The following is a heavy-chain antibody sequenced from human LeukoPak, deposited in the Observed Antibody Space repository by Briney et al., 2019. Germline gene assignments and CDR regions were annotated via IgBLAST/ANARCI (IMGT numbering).Heavy chain of an antibody. Sequence: GGSLRLSCAASGFTVSSKYLSWVRQAPGKGPEWVSVIYSGGATHYADSVKGRFTISRDNSKNTLYLQMNSLRAEDTAVYYCARGVPSPFPDPFDHWGQGTLVTVSS. CDR3: ARGVPSPFPDPFDH. J-gene: IGHJ4*02. V-gene: IGHV3-66*02. CDR2: IYSGGAT. CDR1: GFTVSSKY. D-gene: IGHD2/OR15-2a*01.